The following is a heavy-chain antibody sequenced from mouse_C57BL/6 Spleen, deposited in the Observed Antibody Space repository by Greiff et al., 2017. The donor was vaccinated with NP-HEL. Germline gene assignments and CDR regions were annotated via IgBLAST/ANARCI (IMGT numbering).Heavy chain of an antibody. J-gene: IGHJ4*01. CDR1: GYTFTDYY. D-gene: IGHD1-2*01. Sequence: EVQLQQSGPVLVKPGASVKMSCKASGYTFTDYYMNWVKQSHGKSLEWIGVINPYNGGTSYNQKFKGKATLTVDKSSSTAYMELNSLTSEDSAVYDCAHDYAPYAMDYWGQGTSVTVSS. V-gene: IGHV1-19*01. CDR3: AHDYAPYAMDY. CDR2: INPYNGGT.